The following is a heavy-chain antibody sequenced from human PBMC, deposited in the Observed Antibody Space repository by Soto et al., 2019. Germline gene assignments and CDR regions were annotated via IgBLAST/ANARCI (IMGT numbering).Heavy chain of an antibody. J-gene: IGHJ4*02. CDR2: ISGYNGNT. CDR1: GYTFRNYG. D-gene: IGHD6-6*01. CDR3: AREGQLGY. V-gene: IGHV1-18*01. Sequence: QVQLVQSGAEVKKPGASVQVSCQASGYTFRNYGFSWVRHAPGQGLEWMGWISGYNGNTNYAERLQGRVTMTTDTSTSTAYMELKSLRYDDTAVYYCAREGQLGYWGQGTPVTVS.